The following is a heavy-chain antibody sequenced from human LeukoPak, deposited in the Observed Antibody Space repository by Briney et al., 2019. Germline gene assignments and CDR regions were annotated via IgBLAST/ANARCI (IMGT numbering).Heavy chain of an antibody. Sequence: GGSLRLSCAASGFTVSSYYMSWVRQAPGKGLEWVSVIYSGGSTYYADSVKGRFTISRDNSKNTLYLQMNSLRAEDTAVYYCAKSSGRKVAAAGSWGQGTLVTVSS. J-gene: IGHJ5*02. CDR1: GFTVSSYY. CDR2: IYSGGST. V-gene: IGHV3-53*05. CDR3: AKSSGRKVAAAGS. D-gene: IGHD6-13*01.